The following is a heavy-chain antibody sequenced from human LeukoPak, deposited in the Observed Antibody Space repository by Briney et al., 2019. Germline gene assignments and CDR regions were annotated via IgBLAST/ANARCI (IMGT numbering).Heavy chain of an antibody. CDR1: GFTFSSYS. V-gene: IGHV3-48*01. CDR3: ARHVSGRWELFFDY. D-gene: IGHD4-23*01. CDR2: ISSSSSTI. Sequence: GGSLRLSCAASGFTFSSYSMNWVRQAPGKGLEWVSYISSSSSTINYADSVKGRFTISRENAKNSLYLQMNSLRAEDTAVYYCARHVSGRWELFFDYWGQGTLVTVSS. J-gene: IGHJ4*02.